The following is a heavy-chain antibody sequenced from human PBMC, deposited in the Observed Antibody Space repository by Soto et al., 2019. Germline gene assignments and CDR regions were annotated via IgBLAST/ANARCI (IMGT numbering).Heavy chain of an antibody. CDR3: AKDWDDFWSGHNAYFEV. Sequence: GGSLRLSCAASGFTFSSYGMHWVRQAPGKGLEWVAVISYDGSNKYYADSVKGRFTISRDNSKNTLYLQMNSLRAEDTAVYDCAKDWDDFWSGHNAYFEVWGQGTMVTVSS. V-gene: IGHV3-30*18. D-gene: IGHD3-3*01. CDR1: GFTFSSYG. J-gene: IGHJ4*02. CDR2: ISYDGSNK.